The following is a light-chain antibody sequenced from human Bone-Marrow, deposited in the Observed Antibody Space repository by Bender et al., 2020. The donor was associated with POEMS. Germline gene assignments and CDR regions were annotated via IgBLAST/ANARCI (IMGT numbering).Light chain of an antibody. J-gene: IGLJ2*01. CDR3: SSYATSTPVV. CDR1: RGDIGGYKY. V-gene: IGLV2-14*01. Sequence: QSALTQPPSVSGSPGQSVTISCTGSRGDIGGYKYVSWYQQQPGKVPKLLIYDVSIRPSGVSTRFFGYKSGNTASLTISGLQSEDEADYYCSSYATSTPVVFGGGTKLTVL. CDR2: DVS.